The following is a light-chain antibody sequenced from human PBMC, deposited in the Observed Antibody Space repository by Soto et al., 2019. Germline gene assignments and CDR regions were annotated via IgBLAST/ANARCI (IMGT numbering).Light chain of an antibody. CDR1: SSDVGGFLY. V-gene: IGLV2-14*01. CDR2: AVS. J-gene: IGLJ2*01. CDR3: SSYSSSSTLVV. Sequence: QSALTQPASVSGSPGQSITISCTGTSSDVGGFLYVSWFQQHPGKAPKLMIYAVSNRPSGISNRFSGSKSGNTASLTISGLQAADEADYYCSSYSSSSTLVVFGGGTKLTVL.